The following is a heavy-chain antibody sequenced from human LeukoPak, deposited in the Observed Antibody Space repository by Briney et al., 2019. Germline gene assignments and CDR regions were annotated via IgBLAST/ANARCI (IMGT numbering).Heavy chain of an antibody. CDR2: IYSGGST. J-gene: IGHJ6*03. CDR3: ARARWGSGYYYYYMDV. V-gene: IGHV3-53*01. CDR1: GFTLSTNY. D-gene: IGHD7-27*01. Sequence: AGSLRLSCPASGFTLSTNYMSWVRQAPGKRLEWVAVIYSGGSTYYDESVKGRFTISRDNSKNTMYLQMNSLRAEDNAVYYCARARWGSGYYYYYMDVWGKGTTVIVSS.